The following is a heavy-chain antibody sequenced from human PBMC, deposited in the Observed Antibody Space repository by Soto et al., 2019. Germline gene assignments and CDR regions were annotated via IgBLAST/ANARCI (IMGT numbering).Heavy chain of an antibody. V-gene: IGHV3-30*02. J-gene: IGHJ5*02. CDR2: IWYGGTQK. CDR3: TKDRECEHNNGKPLGS. D-gene: IGHD3-10*01. Sequence: GGSVSLSCEACGFTFDIYSMHWVRQPPGKGLEWLAAIWYGGTQKYYADSVKRRFILSRDNSKNTLYLEINTVRAGQTAVFLCTKDRECEHNNGKPLGSWGQGTQVTVSS. CDR1: GFTFDIYS.